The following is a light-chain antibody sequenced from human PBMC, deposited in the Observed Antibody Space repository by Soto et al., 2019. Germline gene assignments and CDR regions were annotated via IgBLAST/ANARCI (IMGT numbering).Light chain of an antibody. CDR3: QQRRDWPIT. Sequence: EIVLTQSPATLSLSPGERATLSCRASQSVSSYLAWYQHKPGQAPRLLIYESSNRATGIPARFSGSGSGTDFTLTICSLEPEDFAVYYCQQRRDWPITFGQGTRLEIK. CDR2: ESS. V-gene: IGKV3-11*01. CDR1: QSVSSY. J-gene: IGKJ5*01.